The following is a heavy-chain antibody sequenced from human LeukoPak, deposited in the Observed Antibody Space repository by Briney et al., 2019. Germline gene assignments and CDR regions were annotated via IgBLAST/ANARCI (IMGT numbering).Heavy chain of an antibody. Sequence: GESLKISCKGSGYSFTNYWIGWVRQMPGKGLEWMGIIYAGDSDTRYSPSFQGQVTISADKSISTAYLQWSSLKASDTAMYFRARQPQLWTKEAFDIWGQGTMVTVSS. CDR2: IYAGDSDT. CDR1: GYSFTNYW. V-gene: IGHV5-51*01. J-gene: IGHJ3*02. D-gene: IGHD5-18*01. CDR3: ARQPQLWTKEAFDI.